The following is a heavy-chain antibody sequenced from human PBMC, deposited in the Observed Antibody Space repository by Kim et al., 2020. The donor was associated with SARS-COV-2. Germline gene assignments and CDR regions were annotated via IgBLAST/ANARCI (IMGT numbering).Heavy chain of an antibody. CDR3: AKDILRYFDWRGAFDI. CDR1: GFTFGDYA. Sequence: GGSLRLSCAASGFTFGDYAMHWVRQAPGKGLEWVSGISWNSGSIGYADSVKGRFTISRDNAKNSLYLQMNSLRAEDTALYYCAKDILRYFDWRGAFDIWGQGTMVTVSS. V-gene: IGHV3-9*01. D-gene: IGHD3-9*01. CDR2: ISWNSGSI. J-gene: IGHJ3*02.